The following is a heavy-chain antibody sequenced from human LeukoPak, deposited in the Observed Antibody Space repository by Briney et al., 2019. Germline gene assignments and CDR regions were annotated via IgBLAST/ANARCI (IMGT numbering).Heavy chain of an antibody. D-gene: IGHD6-6*01. J-gene: IGHJ4*02. CDR1: GYTFTSYA. V-gene: IGHV1-69*06. CDR2: IIPIFGTA. Sequence: ASVKVSCKASGYTFTSYAMNWVRQAPGQGLEWMGGIIPIFGTANYAQKFQGRVTITAGKSTSTAYMELSSLRSEDTAVYYCARDRIAARYFDYWGQGTLVTVSS. CDR3: ARDRIAARYFDY.